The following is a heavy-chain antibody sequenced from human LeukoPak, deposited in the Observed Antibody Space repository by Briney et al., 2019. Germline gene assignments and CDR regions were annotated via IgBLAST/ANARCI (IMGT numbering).Heavy chain of an antibody. J-gene: IGHJ4*02. D-gene: IGHD6-19*01. CDR3: AKAPGTAGKRGFDY. CDR2: ISYDGSNK. CDR1: GFTFSSYG. V-gene: IGHV3-30*18. Sequence: QPGGSLRLPCAASGFTFSSYGMHWVRQAPGKGLEWVAVISYDGSNKYYADSVKGRFTISRDNSKNTLYLQMNSLGAEDTAVYYCAKAPGTAGKRGFDYWGQGTLVTVSS.